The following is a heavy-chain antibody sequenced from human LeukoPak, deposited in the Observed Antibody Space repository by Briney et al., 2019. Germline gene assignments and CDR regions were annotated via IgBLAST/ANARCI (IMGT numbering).Heavy chain of an antibody. D-gene: IGHD5-24*01. Sequence: GESLQISCKGSGYRFGIYWIAWVRQMPGKGLEWMGIIYPGDSDTRYSPSFQGQVTISADKSISTAYLQWSSLKASDSAMYYCARQDGVGLYFFDSWGQGALVTVSS. J-gene: IGHJ4*02. CDR3: ARQDGVGLYFFDS. V-gene: IGHV5-51*01. CDR1: GYRFGIYW. CDR2: IYPGDSDT.